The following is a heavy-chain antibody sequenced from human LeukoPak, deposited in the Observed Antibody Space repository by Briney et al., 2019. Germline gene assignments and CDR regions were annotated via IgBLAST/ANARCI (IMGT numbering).Heavy chain of an antibody. CDR2: ISGSGGST. CDR3: AKRGMAWELLTSYYFDY. D-gene: IGHD1-26*01. J-gene: IGHJ4*02. V-gene: IGHV3-23*01. CDR1: GFTFSSYA. Sequence: GGSLRLSCAASGFTFSSYAMRWVRQAPGKGLEWVSAISGSGGSTYYADSVKGRFTISRDNSKNTLYLQMNSLRAEDTAVYYCAKRGMAWELLTSYYFDYWGQGTLVTVSS.